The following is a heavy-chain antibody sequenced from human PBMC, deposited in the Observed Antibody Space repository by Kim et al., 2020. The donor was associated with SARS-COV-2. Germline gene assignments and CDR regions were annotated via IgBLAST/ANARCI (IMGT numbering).Heavy chain of an antibody. V-gene: IGHV1-69*04. CDR1: GGTFSSYA. D-gene: IGHD2-2*02. J-gene: IGHJ3*02. Sequence: SVKVSCKASGGTFSSYAISWVRQAPGQGLEWMGRIIPILGIANYAQKFQGRVTITADKSTSTAYMELSSLRSEDTAVYYCARDRDIVVVPAAIRPHAFDIWGQGTMVTVSS. CDR3: ARDRDIVVVPAAIRPHAFDI. CDR2: IIPILGIA.